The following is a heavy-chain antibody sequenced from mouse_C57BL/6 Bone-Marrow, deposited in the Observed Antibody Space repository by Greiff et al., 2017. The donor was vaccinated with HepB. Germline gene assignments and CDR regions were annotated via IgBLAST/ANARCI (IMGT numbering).Heavy chain of an antibody. V-gene: IGHV1-54*01. Sequence: LQESGAELVRPGTSVKVSCKASGYAFTNYLIEWVKQRPGQGLEWIGVINPGSGGTNYNEKFKGKATLTADKSSSTAYMQLSSLTSEDSAVYFCARGRTGIYWYFDVWGTGTTVTVSS. D-gene: IGHD4-1*01. CDR2: INPGSGGT. CDR3: ARGRTGIYWYFDV. CDR1: GYAFTNYL. J-gene: IGHJ1*03.